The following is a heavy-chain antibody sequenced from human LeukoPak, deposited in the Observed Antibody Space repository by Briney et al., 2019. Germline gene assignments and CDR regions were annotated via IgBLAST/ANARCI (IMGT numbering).Heavy chain of an antibody. D-gene: IGHD6-13*01. J-gene: IGHJ4*02. CDR2: IYPGDSDT. Sequence: GESLKISCKGSGYSLSNYWIAWVRQMPGKGLEWMGIIYPGDSDTRYSPSFQGQVTISADKSIGTAYLQWSSLKASDTAMYYCARRGRYSSSWEETDYWGQGTLVTVSS. CDR3: ARRGRYSSSWEETDY. CDR1: GYSLSNYW. V-gene: IGHV5-51*01.